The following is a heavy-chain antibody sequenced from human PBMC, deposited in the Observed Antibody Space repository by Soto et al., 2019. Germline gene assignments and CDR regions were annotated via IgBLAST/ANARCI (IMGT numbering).Heavy chain of an antibody. Sequence: SETLSLTCTVSGGSISSGDYYWSWIRQPPGKGLEWIGYIYYSGSTSYSPSLKSRLTISLDMSKNQFSLNLSSVTAADTAVYYCARTAGYVYQLLFNYWGQGTLVTVSS. D-gene: IGHD2-2*01. V-gene: IGHV4-30-4*01. CDR3: ARTAGYVYQLLFNY. CDR1: GGSISSGDYY. J-gene: IGHJ4*02. CDR2: IYYSGST.